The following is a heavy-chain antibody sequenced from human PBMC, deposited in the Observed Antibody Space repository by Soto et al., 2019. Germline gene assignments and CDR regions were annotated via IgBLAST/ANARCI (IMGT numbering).Heavy chain of an antibody. D-gene: IGHD1-26*01. CDR3: AREKYSGSGAFDT. J-gene: IGHJ3*02. CDR2: ISSSGRYI. CDR1: AFTFKNHW. Sequence: PGGSLRLSCAASAFTFKNHWMHWVRQAPGKRLEWVSSISSSGRYIYNTDSLKGRCTISRDNAKNSLFLQINGLRADDTAVYYCAREKYSGSGAFDTWGQGTVVTVSS. V-gene: IGHV3-21*01.